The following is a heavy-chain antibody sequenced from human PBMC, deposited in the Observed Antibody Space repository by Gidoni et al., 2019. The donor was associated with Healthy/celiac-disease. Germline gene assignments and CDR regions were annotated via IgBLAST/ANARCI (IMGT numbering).Heavy chain of an antibody. CDR2: IDPSDSYT. CDR1: GYIFPSYS. V-gene: IGHV5-10-1*03. Sequence: VQLVQSGPVVKRLGVSLRISRKGPGYIFPSYSISWVRQMPGKCLGWMGRIDPSDSYTNYSPSFQGHVTISADKSISTAYLQWSSLKASDTAMYYCARIAKVGGYGYNWFDPWGQGTLVTVSS. CDR3: ARIAKVGGYGYNWFDP. J-gene: IGHJ5*02. D-gene: IGHD3-10*01.